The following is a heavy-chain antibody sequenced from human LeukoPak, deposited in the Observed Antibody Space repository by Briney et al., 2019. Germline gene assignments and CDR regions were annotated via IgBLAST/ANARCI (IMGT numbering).Heavy chain of an antibody. CDR2: IYYSGST. CDR3: ARTQYYYDSSGYSY. V-gene: IGHV4-59*01. CDR1: GGSISSYY. Sequence: PSETLSLTCTVSGGSISSYYWSWIRQPPGKGLEWIGYIYYSGSTNYNPSLKSRVTISVDTSKNQFSLKLSSVTAADTAVYYCARTQYYYDSSGYSYWGQGTLVTVSS. D-gene: IGHD3-22*01. J-gene: IGHJ4*02.